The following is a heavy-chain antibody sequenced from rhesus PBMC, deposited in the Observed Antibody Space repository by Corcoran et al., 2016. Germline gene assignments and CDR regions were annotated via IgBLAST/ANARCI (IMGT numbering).Heavy chain of an antibody. D-gene: IGHD3-16*01. CDR2: INGT. Sequence: QVQLQESGPGLVKPSETLSLPCAVSGGSFSSYWVSWCRQPPGKGLGWMGGINGTYNPSLKSRVTISKDASKNQFSLKLSSVTAADTAVYYCARYPEFSGSYYFGFYGLDSWGQGVVVTVSS. CDR3: ARYPEFSGSYYFGFYGLDS. CDR1: GGSFSSYW. V-gene: IGHV4-80*01. J-gene: IGHJ6*01.